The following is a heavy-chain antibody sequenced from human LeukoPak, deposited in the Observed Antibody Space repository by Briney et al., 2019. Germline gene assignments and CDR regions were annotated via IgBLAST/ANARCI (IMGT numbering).Heavy chain of an antibody. V-gene: IGHV4-31*03. Sequence: SQTLSLTCTVSGASISSGGFYWSWIRQHPGKGLEWIGYSHYSGSTYYNPSLKSRVYISLDTSKSQFSLKLSSVTAADTAVYYCARVWVVVAAPAAGNQNWFDPWGQGTLVTVSS. CDR1: GASISSGGFY. CDR2: SHYSGST. CDR3: ARVWVVVAAPAAGNQNWFDP. J-gene: IGHJ5*02. D-gene: IGHD2-15*01.